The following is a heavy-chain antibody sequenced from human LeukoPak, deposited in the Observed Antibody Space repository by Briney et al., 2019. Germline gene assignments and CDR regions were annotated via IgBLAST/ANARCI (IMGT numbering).Heavy chain of an antibody. D-gene: IGHD2-2*03. CDR3: AKDSHWILFDD. V-gene: IGHV3-23*01. CDR2: IGGSGTRT. Sequence: GGTLRLSCSASGFTFTTYGMNWVRQAPGKGLEWVSGIGGSGTRTYYADSVKGRFTISRDNSKNTLYLQMNSLRDEDTAVYYCAKDSHWILFDDWGQGTRVSVSS. J-gene: IGHJ4*02. CDR1: GFTFTTYG.